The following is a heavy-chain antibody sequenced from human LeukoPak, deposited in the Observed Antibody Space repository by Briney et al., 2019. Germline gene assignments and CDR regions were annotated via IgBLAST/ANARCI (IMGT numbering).Heavy chain of an antibody. CDR2: ISYDGSDK. J-gene: IGHJ4*02. CDR3: ETKPQLERGLNY. CDR1: GFTLSSYG. Sequence: PGRSLRLSCAASGFTLSSYGMHWVRQAPGKGLGWVAVISYDGSDKYYAGSVKGRFTIARVNSKDTLYLQRNSLRAVDTAVYYWETKPQLERGLNYWGQGTLVTVSS. V-gene: IGHV3-30*03. D-gene: IGHD6-13*01.